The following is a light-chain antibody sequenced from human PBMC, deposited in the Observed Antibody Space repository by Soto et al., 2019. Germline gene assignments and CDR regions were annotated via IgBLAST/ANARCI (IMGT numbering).Light chain of an antibody. J-gene: IGKJ1*01. CDR3: QQHTTYPGP. Sequence: ITVTHAPATLSESVRDRVAVTCWASQSISSWLAWYQQKPGKAPKLLIYDASSLESGFPPGFGGRRSGSEFSVSIISRQSDQLAAYPCQQHTTYPGPFAEGTKVDIK. CDR2: DAS. CDR1: QSISSW. V-gene: IGKV1-5*01.